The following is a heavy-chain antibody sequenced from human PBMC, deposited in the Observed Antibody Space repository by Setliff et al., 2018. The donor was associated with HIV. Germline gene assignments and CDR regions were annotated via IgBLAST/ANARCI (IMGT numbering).Heavy chain of an antibody. CDR2: INGASDMI. CDR3: ARDDGSVVVTAQCRFDF. CDR1: GFTFSNAW. J-gene: IGHJ3*01. Sequence: GGSLRLSCAASGFTFSNAWMNWVRQSPGKALEWISFINGASDMISYADSVKGRFTVSRDSARNSLYLQMNSLRAEDTAVYYCARDDGSVVVTAQCRFDFWGQGTMVTVSS. D-gene: IGHD2-21*02. V-gene: IGHV3-48*01.